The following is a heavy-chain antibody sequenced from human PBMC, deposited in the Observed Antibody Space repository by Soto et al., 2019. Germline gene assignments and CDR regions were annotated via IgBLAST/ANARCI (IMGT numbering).Heavy chain of an antibody. CDR1: GYTLSSYH. CDR3: ARDLPPVDY. V-gene: IGHV1-18*01. CDR2: ISAYNGNT. J-gene: IGHJ4*02. Sequence: QIQLVQSGAEVKKPGASVKVSCKASGYTLSSYHITWVRQAPGQGLEWMGWISAYNGNTNYAQNLQGRVTMTTDPSTSTAYMELRSLRSDATAVYYCARDLPPVDYWGQGTLVTVSS.